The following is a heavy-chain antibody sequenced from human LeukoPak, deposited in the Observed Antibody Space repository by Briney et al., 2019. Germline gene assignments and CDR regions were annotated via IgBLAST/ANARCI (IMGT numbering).Heavy chain of an antibody. Sequence: GGSLRLSCAGSGFIFSNFWMGWARQGPGKGLQWVASINRDGSEKHPVDSVKGRFTISRDNAKSSLYLQMNSLRAEDTAVYYCANHLACGSTSCPPFDDWGQGTLVTVSS. CDR2: INRDGSEK. CDR3: ANHLACGSTSCPPFDD. V-gene: IGHV3-7*01. J-gene: IGHJ4*02. CDR1: GFIFSNFW. D-gene: IGHD2-2*01.